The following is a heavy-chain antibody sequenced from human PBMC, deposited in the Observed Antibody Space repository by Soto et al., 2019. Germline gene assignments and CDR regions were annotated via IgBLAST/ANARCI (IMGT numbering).Heavy chain of an antibody. J-gene: IGHJ4*02. CDR1: GFTFSDHH. V-gene: IGHV3-72*01. CDR3: VGESWYRFDY. Sequence: EVQLVESGGGLVQPGGSLRLSCAASGFTFSDHHMNWVRQAPGKGLEWVGRSRKKVDSYTTEYAASVKGRFTISRDDSKNSLYLQMNSLKTEDTAVYCCVGESWYRFDYWGQGTLATVSS. D-gene: IGHD3-16*01. CDR2: SRKKVDSYTT.